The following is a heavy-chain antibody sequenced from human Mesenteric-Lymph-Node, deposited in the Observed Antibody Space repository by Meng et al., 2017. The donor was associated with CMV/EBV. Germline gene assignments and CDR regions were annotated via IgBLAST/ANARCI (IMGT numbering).Heavy chain of an antibody. J-gene: IGHJ6*02. Sequence: GESLKISCVASGFTFSNFEMNWVRQAPGKGLEWIAHISSSGTTVYYADSVKGRFTISRDSAKLSLYLQMNSLRAEDTAVYYCARGGYITIFGVVNLKGGMDVWGQGTTVTVSS. CDR1: GFTFSNFE. V-gene: IGHV3-48*03. CDR3: ARGGYITIFGVVNLKGGMDV. CDR2: ISSSGTTV. D-gene: IGHD3-3*01.